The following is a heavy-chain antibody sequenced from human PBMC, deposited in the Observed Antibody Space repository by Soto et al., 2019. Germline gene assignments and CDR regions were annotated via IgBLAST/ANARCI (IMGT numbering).Heavy chain of an antibody. CDR2: IYYSGST. Sequence: GPGPDSASETLSLTCTVSGGSISSYYWSWIRQPPGKGLEWIGYIYYSGSTNYNPSLKSRVTISVDTSKNQFSLKLSSVTAADTAVYYCARDPIAASYWGQGTLVTVSS. D-gene: IGHD6-6*01. CDR1: GGSISSYY. J-gene: IGHJ4*02. V-gene: IGHV4-59*01. CDR3: ARDPIAASY.